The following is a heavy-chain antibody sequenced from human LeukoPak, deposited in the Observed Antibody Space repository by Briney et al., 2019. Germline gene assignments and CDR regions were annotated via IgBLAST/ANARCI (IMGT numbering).Heavy chain of an antibody. D-gene: IGHD1-14*01. Sequence: SETLSLTCTVPGGSISSSSYYWGWLRQPPGKGLEWIGSIYYSGSTYYNPSLKSRVTISVDTSKNQFSLKLSSVTAADTAVYYCARRTRAVFFDYWGQGTLVTVSS. CDR3: ARRTRAVFFDY. J-gene: IGHJ4*02. CDR2: IYYSGST. V-gene: IGHV4-39*01. CDR1: GGSISSSSYY.